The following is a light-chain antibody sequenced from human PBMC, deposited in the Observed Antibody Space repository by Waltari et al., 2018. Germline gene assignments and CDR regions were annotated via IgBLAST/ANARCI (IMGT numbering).Light chain of an antibody. V-gene: IGKV1-39*01. J-gene: IGKJ1*01. Sequence: DIQMTQSPSSLSASVGDRVTITCRASQSISSYLNWYQQKPGKDPKLLIYAASSLQSGGPSRFSGSGSGTDFTLTISSLQPEDFATYYCQQSYSTPRTFGQGTKVEIK. CDR1: QSISSY. CDR2: AAS. CDR3: QQSYSTPRT.